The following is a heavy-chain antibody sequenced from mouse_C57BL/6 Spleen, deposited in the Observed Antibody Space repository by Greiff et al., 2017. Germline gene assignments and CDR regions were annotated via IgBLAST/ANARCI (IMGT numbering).Heavy chain of an antibody. Sequence: VQLQQSGAELVRPGSSVKLSCKASGYTFTSYWMHWVKQRPIQGLEWIGNIDPSDSETHYNQKFKDKATLTVDKSSSTAYMQLSSLTSEDSAVYYCASGGYDYDGAMDYWGQGTSVTVSS. D-gene: IGHD2-4*01. V-gene: IGHV1-52*01. CDR2: IDPSDSET. CDR3: ASGGYDYDGAMDY. CDR1: GYTFTSYW. J-gene: IGHJ4*01.